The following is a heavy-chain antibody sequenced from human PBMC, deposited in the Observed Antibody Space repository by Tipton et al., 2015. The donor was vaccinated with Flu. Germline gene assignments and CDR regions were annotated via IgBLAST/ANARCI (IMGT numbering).Heavy chain of an antibody. V-gene: IGHV4-39*07. CDR2: MYHNGGT. CDR3: ARVGLLTVFGILIPNHFDP. D-gene: IGHD3-3*01. Sequence: GLVKPSETLSLTCTVSGATISSTSYFWGWIRQPPGKGLEWIGTMYHNGGTYFNPSLQSRVSMAVDTSKNQFSLKLKSVTAADTAVYYCARVGLLTVFGILIPNHFDPWGQGTLVTVSS. J-gene: IGHJ5*02. CDR1: GATISSTSYF.